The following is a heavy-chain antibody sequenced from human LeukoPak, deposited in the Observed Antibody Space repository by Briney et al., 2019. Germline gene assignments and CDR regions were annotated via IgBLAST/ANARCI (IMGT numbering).Heavy chain of an antibody. J-gene: IGHJ6*03. D-gene: IGHD3-10*01. V-gene: IGHV4-4*07. Sequence: PSETLSLTCTVSPDSVTDYYWSWIRQPVGKGLEWIGYIYDIGSTNYTPSLQSRVTMSVDRSKNQFSLKLTSVTAADTAVYYCARGGSFYYYMDVWGKGTTVTVSS. CDR3: ARGGSFYYYMDV. CDR1: PDSVTDYY. CDR2: IYDIGST.